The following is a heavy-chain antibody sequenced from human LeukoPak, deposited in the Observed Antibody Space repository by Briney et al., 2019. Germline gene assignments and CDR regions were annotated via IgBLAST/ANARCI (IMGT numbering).Heavy chain of an antibody. D-gene: IGHD4-11*01. V-gene: IGHV4-38-2*02. CDR3: ARVRYSIVDY. J-gene: IGHJ4*02. CDR2: LYHGGTT. CDR1: GYSITSDYY. Sequence: SETLSLTCSVSGYSITSDYYWGWIRQPPGKGLEWIGSLYHGGTTYYNRSLKSRVTISLDTSKNHFSLRLSSVTAADTAVYYCARVRYSIVDYWGQGTLVTVSS.